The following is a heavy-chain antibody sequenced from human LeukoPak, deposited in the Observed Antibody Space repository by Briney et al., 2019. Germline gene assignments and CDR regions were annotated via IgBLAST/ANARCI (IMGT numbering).Heavy chain of an antibody. CDR2: LYYSGKA. V-gene: IGHV4-39*07. CDR3: ARLGGSAWHLDY. D-gene: IGHD6-19*01. Sequence: NPSETLSLTCTVSGGSIDRSFYYWGWIRQPPGKGLEWIGSLYYSGKAYYNPSLNSRITISLDTSKNLFSLKLNSVTAADTAVYYCARLGGSAWHLDYWGQGILVTVSS. J-gene: IGHJ4*02. CDR1: GGSIDRSFYY.